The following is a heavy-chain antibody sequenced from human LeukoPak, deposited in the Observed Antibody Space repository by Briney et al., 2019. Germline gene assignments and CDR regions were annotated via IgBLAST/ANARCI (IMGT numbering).Heavy chain of an antibody. J-gene: IGHJ4*02. V-gene: IGHV1-69*06. CDR2: IIPIFGTA. D-gene: IGHD3-22*01. CDR1: GGTFSSYA. CDR3: ARASLRSGYYDERYYFDY. Sequence: GASVKVSCKASGGTFSSYAISWVRQAPGQGLEWMGGIIPIFGTANYAQKFQGRVTITADKSTSTAYMELSSLRSEDTAVYYCARASLRSGYYDERYYFDYWGQGTLVTVSS.